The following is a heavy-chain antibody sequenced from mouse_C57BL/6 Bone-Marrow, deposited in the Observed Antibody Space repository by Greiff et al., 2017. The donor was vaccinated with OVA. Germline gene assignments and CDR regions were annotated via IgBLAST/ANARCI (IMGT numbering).Heavy chain of an antibody. CDR2: IFPGSGST. CDR3: ARSSITTVVASRAMDY. D-gene: IGHD1-1*01. CDR1: GYTFTDYY. V-gene: IGHV1-75*01. Sequence: QVQLQQSGPELVKPGASVKISCKASGYTFTDYYINWVKQRPGQGLEWIGWIFPGSGSTYYNEKFKGKATLTVDKSSSTAYMLLSSLTSEDSAVYFCARSSITTVVASRAMDYWGQGTSVTVSS. J-gene: IGHJ4*01.